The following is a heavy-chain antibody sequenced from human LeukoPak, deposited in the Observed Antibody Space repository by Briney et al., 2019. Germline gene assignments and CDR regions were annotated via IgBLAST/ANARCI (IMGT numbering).Heavy chain of an antibody. J-gene: IGHJ6*03. V-gene: IGHV7-4-1*02. CDR2: INTNTGNP. CDR3: ARRTGSYRYYYYMDV. CDR1: GYTFTSYA. Sequence: VASVKVSCKASGYTFTSYAMNWVRQAPGQGLEWMGWINTNTGNPTYAQGFTGRFVFSLDTSVSTAYLQISSLKAEDTAVYYCARRTGSYRYYYYMDVWGKGTTVTVSS. D-gene: IGHD6-6*01.